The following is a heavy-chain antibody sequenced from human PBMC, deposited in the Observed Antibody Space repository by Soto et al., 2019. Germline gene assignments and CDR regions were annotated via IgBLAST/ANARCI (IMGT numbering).Heavy chain of an antibody. CDR1: GGTFSSYA. CDR3: ARRTGYCSGGSCHIAFDI. D-gene: IGHD2-15*01. CDR2: IIPILGIA. V-gene: IGHV1-69*04. J-gene: IGHJ3*02. Sequence: SVKVSCKASGGTFSSYAISWVRQAPGQGLEWMGRIIPILGIANYAQKFQGRVTITADKSTSTAYMELSSLRSEDTAVYYCARRTGYCSGGSCHIAFDIWGQGTMVTVSS.